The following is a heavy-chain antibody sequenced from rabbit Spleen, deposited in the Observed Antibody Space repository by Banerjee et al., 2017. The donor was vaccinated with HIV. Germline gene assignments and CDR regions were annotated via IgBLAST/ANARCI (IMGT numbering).Heavy chain of an antibody. CDR3: ARDLDGVIGWNFGW. D-gene: IGHD1-1*01. V-gene: IGHV1S40*01. CDR1: GFSFGSTYY. Sequence: QSLEESGGDLVKPGASLTLTCTASGFSFGSTYYMCWVRQAPGKGLEWIACIYVGYTGTTDYASWAKGRFTISKTSSTTVTLQMTSLTAADTATYFCARDLDGVIGWNFGWWGPGTLVTVS. CDR2: IYVGYTGTT. J-gene: IGHJ4*01.